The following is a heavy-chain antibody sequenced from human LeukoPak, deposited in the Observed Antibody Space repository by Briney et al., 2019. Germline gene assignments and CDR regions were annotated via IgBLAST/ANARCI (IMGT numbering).Heavy chain of an antibody. CDR2: ISSSSSTI. CDR1: GFTFSGYS. V-gene: IGHV3-48*04. CDR3: ARETAYYFDY. J-gene: IGHJ4*02. Sequence: GGSLRLSCAASGFTFSGYSMNWVRQAPGKGLEWVSYISSSSSTISYADSVKGRFTISRDNAKNSLYLQLNSLRAEDTAVYYCARETAYYFDYWGQGTLVTVSS. D-gene: IGHD1-1*01.